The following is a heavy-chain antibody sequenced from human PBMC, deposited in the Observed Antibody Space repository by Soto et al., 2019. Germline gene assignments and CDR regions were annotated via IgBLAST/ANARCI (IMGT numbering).Heavy chain of an antibody. Sequence: EVQLVESGGGLVKPGGSLRLSCAASGFTFSNAWMSWVRQAPGKGLEWVGRIKSKTDGGTTDYAAPVKGRFTISRDDSKNTLYLQMNSLKTEDTALYYCTTDRVRDYYYYGMDVWGQGTTVTVSS. CDR3: TTDRVRDYYYYGMDV. V-gene: IGHV3-15*01. CDR1: GFTFSNAW. J-gene: IGHJ6*02. D-gene: IGHD3-3*01. CDR2: IKSKTDGGTT.